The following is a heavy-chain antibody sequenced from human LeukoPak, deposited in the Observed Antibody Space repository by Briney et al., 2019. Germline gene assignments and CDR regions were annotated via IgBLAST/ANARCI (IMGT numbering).Heavy chain of an antibody. V-gene: IGHV1-2*02. Sequence: GASLKGSCKASGDTFTGDYMHWVRQAPGQGLECRACINPNSGVTYYAQNFHDRITMTRETSISTAYIELSRLRSDDTAIYYCARANALYCSSTSCLFDYWGQGTLVTVSS. J-gene: IGHJ4*02. CDR3: ARANALYCSSTSCLFDY. CDR1: GDTFTGDY. CDR2: INPNSGVT. D-gene: IGHD2-2*01.